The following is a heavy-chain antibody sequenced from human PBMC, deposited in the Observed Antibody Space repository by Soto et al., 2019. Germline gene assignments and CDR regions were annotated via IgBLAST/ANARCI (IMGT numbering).Heavy chain of an antibody. CDR2: IYYSGST. Sequence: SETLSLTCTVSGGSISRGDYYWSWIRQPPGKGLEWIGYIYYSGSTYYNPSLKSRVTISVDTSKNQFSLKLSSVTAADTAVYYCARDTYYYDSSGYTMTNAFDIGGQGTMVTVSS. CDR1: GGSISRGDYY. CDR3: ARDTYYYDSSGYTMTNAFDI. D-gene: IGHD3-22*01. J-gene: IGHJ3*02. V-gene: IGHV4-30-4*01.